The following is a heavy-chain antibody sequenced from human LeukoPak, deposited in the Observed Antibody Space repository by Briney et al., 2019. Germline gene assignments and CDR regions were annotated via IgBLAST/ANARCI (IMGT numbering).Heavy chain of an antibody. V-gene: IGHV3-72*01. CDR2: RRNKPNDYTT. CDR1: GFTFSDHY. CDR3: ARSDSSGYLSDY. Sequence: RGSLRLSCAASGFTFSDHYMDWARQAPGGGLEWVGRRRNKPNDYTTEYAASAKGRFTISRDDSKNSVYLQMNSLRTEDTAVYYCARSDSSGYLSDYWGQGTLVTVSS. J-gene: IGHJ4*02. D-gene: IGHD3-22*01.